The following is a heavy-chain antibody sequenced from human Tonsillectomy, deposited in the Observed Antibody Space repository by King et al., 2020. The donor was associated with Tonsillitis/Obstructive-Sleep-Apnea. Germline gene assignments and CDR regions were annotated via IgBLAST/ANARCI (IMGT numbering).Heavy chain of an antibody. V-gene: IGHV2-5*02. CDR3: AHLYCTNGVWSAEYFQH. J-gene: IGHJ1*01. CDR1: GFSLSTSGVG. Sequence: TLKESGPTLVKPTQTLTLTCTFSGFSLSTSGVGVGWIRQPPGKALEWLALIYWDDDKRYSPSLKSRLTITKDTSKNQVVLTMTNMDPVDTATYYCAHLYCTNGVWSAEYFQHWGQGTLVTVSS. D-gene: IGHD2-8*01. CDR2: IYWDDDK.